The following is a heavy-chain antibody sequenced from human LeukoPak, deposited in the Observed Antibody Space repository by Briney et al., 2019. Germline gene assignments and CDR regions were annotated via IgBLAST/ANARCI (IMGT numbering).Heavy chain of an antibody. V-gene: IGHV4-34*01. D-gene: IGHD2-2*01. J-gene: IGHJ4*02. CDR2: INHSGST. CDR1: GGSFSGYY. CDR3: ARSIVVVPAANYFLDY. Sequence: SETLSLTCAVYGGSFSGYYWSWIRQPPGKGLEWIGEINHSGSTNYNPSLKSRVTISVDTSKNQFSLKLSSVTAADTAVYYCARSIVVVPAANYFLDYLGQGTLVTVSS.